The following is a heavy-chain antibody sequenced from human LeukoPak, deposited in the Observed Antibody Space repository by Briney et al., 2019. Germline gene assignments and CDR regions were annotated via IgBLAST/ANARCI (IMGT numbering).Heavy chain of an antibody. J-gene: IGHJ4*02. CDR1: GYTFTHFY. V-gene: IGHV1-18*04. D-gene: IGHD1-26*01. CDR3: ARGLGGSGSYFLTFDY. CDR2: ISAYNGNT. Sequence: ASLTVSCKASGYTFTHFYIHWVRQAPGQGLEWMGWISAYNGNTKYAQKLQGRVTMTTDTSTSTAYMELRSLRSDDTAVYYCARGLGGSGSYFLTFDYWGQGTLVTVSS.